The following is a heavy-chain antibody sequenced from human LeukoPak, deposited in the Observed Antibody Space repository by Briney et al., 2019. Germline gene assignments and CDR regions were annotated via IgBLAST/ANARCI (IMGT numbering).Heavy chain of an antibody. V-gene: IGHV1-2*02. J-gene: IGHJ3*02. D-gene: IGHD4-17*01. CDR3: ARDLYGDYDAFDI. Sequence: GASVKVSCKASGYTFTDYYLHWVRQAPGQGLEWVGRINPNSGGTNYAQKFQGRVTMTRDTSISTAYMELSRLRPDDTAVYYCARDLYGDYDAFDIWGQGTMVTVSS. CDR2: INPNSGGT. CDR1: GYTFTDYY.